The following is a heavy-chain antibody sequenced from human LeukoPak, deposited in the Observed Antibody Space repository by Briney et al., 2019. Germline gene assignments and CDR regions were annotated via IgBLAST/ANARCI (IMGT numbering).Heavy chain of an antibody. Sequence: GGSLRLSCAASGFTFSSYSMNWVRQAPGKGLEWVSSISSSSSYIYYADSVKGRSTISRDNAKNSLYLQMNSLRAEDTAVYYCARGYSSSWYDAFDIWGQGTMVTVSS. CDR2: ISSSSSYI. V-gene: IGHV3-21*01. CDR1: GFTFSSYS. D-gene: IGHD6-13*01. CDR3: ARGYSSSWYDAFDI. J-gene: IGHJ3*02.